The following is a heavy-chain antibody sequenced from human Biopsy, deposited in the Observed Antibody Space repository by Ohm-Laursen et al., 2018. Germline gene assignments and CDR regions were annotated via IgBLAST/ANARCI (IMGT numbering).Heavy chain of an antibody. CDR2: ISRTSDFI. Sequence: SLRLSCTAPGFTFSTYTMTWVRQAPGKGPEWVSSISRTSDFIYYADSVMGRFTISRDNAKNSVDLQMNSLRAEDTAVYFCARERGWKSISTIDYWGQGTLVTASS. CDR3: ARERGWKSISTIDY. CDR1: GFTFSTYT. V-gene: IGHV3-21*01. J-gene: IGHJ4*02. D-gene: IGHD6-6*01.